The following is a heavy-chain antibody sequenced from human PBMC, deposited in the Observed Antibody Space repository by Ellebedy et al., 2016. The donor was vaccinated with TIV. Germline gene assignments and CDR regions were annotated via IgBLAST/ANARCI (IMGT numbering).Heavy chain of an antibody. V-gene: IGHV3-21*01. Sequence: GESLKISCAASGFTFSSYSMNWVRQAPGKGLEWVSSISSSSSYIYYADSVKGRFTISRDNAKNSLYLQMNSLRAEDKAVYYCARGGEYCTNGVCYHYFDYWGQGTLVTVSS. CDR1: GFTFSSYS. CDR3: ARGGEYCTNGVCYHYFDY. D-gene: IGHD2-8*01. J-gene: IGHJ4*02. CDR2: ISSSSSYI.